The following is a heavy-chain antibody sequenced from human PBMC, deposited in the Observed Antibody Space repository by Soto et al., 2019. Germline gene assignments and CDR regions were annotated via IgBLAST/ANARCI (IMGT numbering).Heavy chain of an antibody. CDR3: ASRSVDTAMATIPYYYYYGMDV. Sequence: SVKVSCKASGGTFSSYAISWVRQAPGQGLEWMGGIIPIFGTANYAQKFQGRVTITADESTSTAYMELSSLRSEDTAVYYCASRSVDTAMATIPYYYYYGMDVWGQGTTVTVSS. CDR2: IIPIFGTA. V-gene: IGHV1-69*13. CDR1: GGTFSSYA. J-gene: IGHJ6*02. D-gene: IGHD5-18*01.